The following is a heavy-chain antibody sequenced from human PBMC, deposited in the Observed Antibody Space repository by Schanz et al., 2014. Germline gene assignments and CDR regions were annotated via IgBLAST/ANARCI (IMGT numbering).Heavy chain of an antibody. Sequence: EVQLVESGGGLVQPGGSLRLSCAASGFSFSSHWMSWVRQAPGKGLEWVANIKQDGSEKYYVDSVKGRFTSSRDNAKNSLYLQMNSLRADDTAVYYCARAADNWSSFYYGLDVWGRGTTVTVSS. J-gene: IGHJ6*02. CDR3: ARAADNWSSFYYGLDV. V-gene: IGHV3-7*01. CDR1: GFSFSSHW. D-gene: IGHD1-20*01. CDR2: IKQDGSEK.